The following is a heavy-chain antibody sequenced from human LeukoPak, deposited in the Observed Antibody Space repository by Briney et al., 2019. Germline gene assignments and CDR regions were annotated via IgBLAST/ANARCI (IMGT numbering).Heavy chain of an antibody. CDR2: IYSGGST. CDR3: ARPDDSESFYRANHY. D-gene: IGHD3-10*01. CDR1: GFTVSSNY. Sequence: GGSLRLSCAASGFTVSSNYMSWVRQAPGKGLEWVSVIYSGGSTYYADSVKGRFTISRDNSNNTLSLQMNGLRVEDTAVYYCARPDDSESFYRANHYWGRGTLVTVS. J-gene: IGHJ4*02. V-gene: IGHV3-53*05.